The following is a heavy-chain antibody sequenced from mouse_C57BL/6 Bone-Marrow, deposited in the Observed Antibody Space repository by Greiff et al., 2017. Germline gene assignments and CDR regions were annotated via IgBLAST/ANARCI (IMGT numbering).Heavy chain of an antibody. D-gene: IGHD1-1*01. CDR2: IRLKSDNYAT. CDR1: GFTFSNYW. V-gene: IGHV6-3*01. Sequence: DVKLVESGGGLVQPGGSMKLSCVASGFTFSNYWMNWVRQSPEKGLEWVAQIRLKSDNYATHYAESVKGRFTISRDDSKSSVYLQMNNLRAEDTGIYYCTASYYYGSSPYAMDYWGQGTSVTVSS. J-gene: IGHJ4*01. CDR3: TASYYYGSSPYAMDY.